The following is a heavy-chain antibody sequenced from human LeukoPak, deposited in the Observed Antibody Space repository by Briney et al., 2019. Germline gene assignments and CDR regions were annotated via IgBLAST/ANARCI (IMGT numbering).Heavy chain of an antibody. D-gene: IGHD6-13*01. CDR1: GYSISSGYY. CDR2: IYHSGST. Sequence: PSETLSLTCTVSGYSISSGYYWGWIRQPPGKGLEWIGSIYHSGSTYYNPSLKSRVAISVDTSKNQFSLKLSSVTAADTAVYYCARAVGSSAAFWGYWGQGTLVTVSS. J-gene: IGHJ4*02. CDR3: ARAVGSSAAFWGY. V-gene: IGHV4-38-2*02.